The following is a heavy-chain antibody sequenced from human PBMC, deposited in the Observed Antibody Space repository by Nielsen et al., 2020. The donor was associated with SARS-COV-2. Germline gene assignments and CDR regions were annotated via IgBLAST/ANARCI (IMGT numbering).Heavy chain of an antibody. CDR1: GGSFSAYS. CDR3: ARVRSSSSVYYYYYMDV. J-gene: IGHJ6*03. V-gene: IGHV4-34*01. D-gene: IGHD6-6*01. Sequence: SETLSLTCAVYGGSFSAYSWTWIRQSPGKGLDWIGEVTDSGSTKYSPSLKSRVTISADTSKNQISLKLSSVTAADTAVYYCARVRSSSSVYYYYYMDVWGKGTTVTVSS. CDR2: VTDSGST.